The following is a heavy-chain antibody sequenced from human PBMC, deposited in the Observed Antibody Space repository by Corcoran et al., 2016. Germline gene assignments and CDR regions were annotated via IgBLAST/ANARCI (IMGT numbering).Heavy chain of an antibody. Sequence: QVQIQQWGAGLLKPSKTLSLTCAVYGGSFSGYYWSWIRQPPGKGLEWIGEINHSGSTNYNPSLKSRVTISVDTSKNQFSLKLSSVTAADTAVYYCARRNCSGGSCYDWFDPWGQGTLVTVSS. CDR2: INHSGST. D-gene: IGHD2-15*01. V-gene: IGHV4-34*01. CDR3: ARRNCSGGSCYDWFDP. CDR1: GGSFSGYY. J-gene: IGHJ5*02.